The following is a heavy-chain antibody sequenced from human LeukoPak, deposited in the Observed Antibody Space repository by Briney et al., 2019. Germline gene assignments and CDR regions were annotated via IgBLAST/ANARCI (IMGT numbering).Heavy chain of an antibody. D-gene: IGHD4-17*01. CDR2: IYHSGST. CDR3: ARCLNDYGVQNYFDY. V-gene: IGHV4-4*02. CDR1: GGSISSSNW. Sequence: PSGTLSLTCAVSGGSISSSNWWSWVRQAPGKGLEWIGEIYHSGSTNYNPSLKSRVTISVDKSKNQFSLKLSSVTAADTAVYYCARCLNDYGVQNYFDYWGQGTLVTVSS. J-gene: IGHJ4*02.